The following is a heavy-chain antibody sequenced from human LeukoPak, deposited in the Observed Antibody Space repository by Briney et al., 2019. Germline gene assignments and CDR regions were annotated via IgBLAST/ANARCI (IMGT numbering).Heavy chain of an antibody. CDR3: ARDPGEVSIDY. CDR1: GFTFSTYA. D-gene: IGHD3-16*02. V-gene: IGHV3-30*04. J-gene: IGHJ4*02. CDR2: VSYDGSHK. Sequence: PGRSLRLSCAASGFTFSTYAMHWVRQAPGKGLEWVAIVSYDGSHKYYADSVRGRFTISRDNSKNTLYLQMNSLRAEDTSVYYCARDPGEVSIDYWGQGTLVTVSS.